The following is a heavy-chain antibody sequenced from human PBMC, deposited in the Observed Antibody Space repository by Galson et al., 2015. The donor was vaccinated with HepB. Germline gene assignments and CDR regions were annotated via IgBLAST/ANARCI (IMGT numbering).Heavy chain of an antibody. D-gene: IGHD3-10*01. CDR2: IYTSGAP. CDR1: GGSISSGSYY. V-gene: IGHV4-61*02. J-gene: IGHJ4*02. CDR3: ARDRGFRFDY. Sequence: QVQLQESGPGLVRPSQTLSLTCTVSGGSISSGSYYWSWIRQPAGKGLEWIGRIYTSGAPNSPPSHKSGVTMSVDTSKTQFSLKLSSVTAADTAVYYCARDRGFRFDYWGQGTLVTVSS.